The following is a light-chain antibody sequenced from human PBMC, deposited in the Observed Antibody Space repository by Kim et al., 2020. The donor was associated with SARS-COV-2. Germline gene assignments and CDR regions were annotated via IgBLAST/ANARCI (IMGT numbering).Light chain of an antibody. CDR2: AAS. CDR3: QQYGASLYT. J-gene: IGKJ2*01. V-gene: IGKV3-20*01. CDR1: QTVSSSY. Sequence: EVVLTQSPGTLSLSPGERATLSCRASQTVSSSYLAWYQQKPGQAPRLLIYAASSRAAGIPDRFSGSGSGTDFTLTISRLEPEDFVVYYCQQYGASLYTFGPGTKLEIK.